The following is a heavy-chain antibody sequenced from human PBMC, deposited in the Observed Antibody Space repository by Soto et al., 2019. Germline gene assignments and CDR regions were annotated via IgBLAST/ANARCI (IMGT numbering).Heavy chain of an antibody. D-gene: IGHD2-15*01. CDR2: IYYSSST. CDR1: GGSINNSDYY. V-gene: IGHV4-39*01. J-gene: IGHJ4*02. CDR3: ARAPGFPFDY. Sequence: SETLSLTCTVSGGSINNSDYYCGWIRQPSGKALQWMGNIYYSSSTYYNPSLESRVAIFVDTSKNQFSLSLYSVTAADTAVYYCARAPGFPFDYWGQGILVTVSS.